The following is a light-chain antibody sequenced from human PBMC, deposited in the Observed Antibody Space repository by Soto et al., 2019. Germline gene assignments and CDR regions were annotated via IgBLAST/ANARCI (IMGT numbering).Light chain of an antibody. Sequence: QSALTQPASVSGSPGQSITSSCTGTSSDIGAYNYVSWYQHHPGKAPKLMIYDVSNRPSGVSSRFSGSKSGNTASLTISGLQLEDEADYYCSSCTSGSTYVFGTGTKVTVL. V-gene: IGLV2-14*03. CDR2: DVS. CDR1: SSDIGAYNY. CDR3: SSCTSGSTYV. J-gene: IGLJ1*01.